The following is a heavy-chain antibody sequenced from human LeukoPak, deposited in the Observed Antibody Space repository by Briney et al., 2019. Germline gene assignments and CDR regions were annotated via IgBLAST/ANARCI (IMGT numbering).Heavy chain of an antibody. CDR1: GFTFSSYA. J-gene: IGHJ4*02. CDR2: ISGSGGST. Sequence: GGSLRLSCAASGFTFSSYAMSWVRQAPGKGLEWVSAISGSGGSTYYADSVKGRFTISRDNSKNTLYLQMNSLRAEDTAVYYCARVGRLMVYAIGYWGQGTLVTVSS. CDR3: ARVGRLMVYAIGY. V-gene: IGHV3-23*01. D-gene: IGHD2-8*01.